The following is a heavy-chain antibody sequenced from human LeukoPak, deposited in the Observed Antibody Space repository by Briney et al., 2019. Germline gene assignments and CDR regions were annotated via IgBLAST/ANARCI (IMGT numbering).Heavy chain of an antibody. Sequence: GGSLRLSCAASGFTFDDYAMHWGRQAPGKGLEWVSGISWNSGSIGYADSVKGRFTISRDNAKNSLYLQMNSLRAEDTALYYCAKVKDTGELLWDPFDIWGQGTMVTVSS. J-gene: IGHJ3*02. V-gene: IGHV3-9*01. CDR3: AKVKDTGELLWDPFDI. CDR2: ISWNSGSI. CDR1: GFTFDDYA. D-gene: IGHD3-10*01.